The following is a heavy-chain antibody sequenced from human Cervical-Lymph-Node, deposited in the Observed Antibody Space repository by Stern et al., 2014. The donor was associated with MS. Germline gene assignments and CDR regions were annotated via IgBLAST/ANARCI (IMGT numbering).Heavy chain of an antibody. D-gene: IGHD5-18*01. Sequence: VQLEVSGPGLVKPSQTLSLTCIVSVDSISSGSFYWNWIRQPAGKGLEVFGRIYSHGRTKYTPYLKSRVPISGDTSKNQFSLKVISVTAADTAVYYCARETGGYTYGDTDFFDYWGQGALVTVSS. J-gene: IGHJ4*02. CDR3: ARETGGYTYGDTDFFDY. CDR1: VDSISSGSFY. CDR2: IYSHGRT. V-gene: IGHV4-61*02.